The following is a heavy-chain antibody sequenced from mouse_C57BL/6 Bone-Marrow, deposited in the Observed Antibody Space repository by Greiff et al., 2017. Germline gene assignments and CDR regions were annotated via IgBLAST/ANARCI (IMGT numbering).Heavy chain of an antibody. V-gene: IGHV1-26*01. D-gene: IGHD2-4*01. CDR1: GYTFTDYY. CDR3: ARNYDYEDY. J-gene: IGHJ2*01. Sequence: EVQLQQSGPELVKPGASVKISCKASGYTFTDYYMNWVKQSHGKSLEWIGDINPNNGGTSYNQKFKGKATLTVDKSSSPAYMELRSLTSEDSAVYYCARNYDYEDYWGQGTTLTVSS. CDR2: INPNNGGT.